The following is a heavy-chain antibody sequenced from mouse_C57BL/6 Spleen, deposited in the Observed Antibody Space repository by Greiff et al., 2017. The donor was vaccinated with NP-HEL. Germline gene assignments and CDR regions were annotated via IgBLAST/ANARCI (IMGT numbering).Heavy chain of an antibody. D-gene: IGHD1-1*01. CDR2: INPSTGGT. Sequence: EVQVVESGPELVKPGASVKISCKASGSSFTGYYMNWVKQSPEKSLEWIGEINPSTGGTTYNQKFKAKATLTVDKSSSTAYMQLKSLTSEDSAVYYCARRGFIISTFDYWGQGTTLTVSS. CDR1: GSSFTGYY. V-gene: IGHV1-42*01. CDR3: ARRGFIISTFDY. J-gene: IGHJ2*01.